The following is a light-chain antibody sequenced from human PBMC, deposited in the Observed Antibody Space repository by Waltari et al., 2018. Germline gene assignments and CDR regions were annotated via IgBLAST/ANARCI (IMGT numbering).Light chain of an antibody. CDR3: ATWDANVNAQVV. J-gene: IGLJ2*01. V-gene: IGLV1-44*01. CDR2: SDN. CDR1: RSHIGAHT. Sequence: QSALTQPPSVSGTPGQTVTISCSGTRSHIGAHTINCYQQVPGTAPKLLIFSDNQRSSGLPDRFSGSKSGTSASLAISGLQSDDEADYFCATWDANVNAQVVFGGGTTVTV.